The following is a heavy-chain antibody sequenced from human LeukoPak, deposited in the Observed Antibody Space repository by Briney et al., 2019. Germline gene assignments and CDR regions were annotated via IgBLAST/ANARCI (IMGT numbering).Heavy chain of an antibody. J-gene: IGHJ4*02. CDR1: GFTFSSYA. Sequence: GGSLRLSCAASGFTFSSYAMSWVRQAPGKGLEWVSAIXXXGGSTYYADSVKGRFTISRDNSKNTLYLQMNSLRAEDTAVYYCAKEHRSYYGSGSYYNVFDYWGQGTLVTVSS. D-gene: IGHD3-10*01. CDR2: IXXXGGST. V-gene: IGHV3-23*01. CDR3: AKEHRSYYGSGSYYNVFDY.